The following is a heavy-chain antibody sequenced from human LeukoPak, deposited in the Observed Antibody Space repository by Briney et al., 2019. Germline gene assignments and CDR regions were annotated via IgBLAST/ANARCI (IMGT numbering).Heavy chain of an antibody. CDR1: GFTFSSYA. D-gene: IGHD3-3*01. CDR3: AKDFWSGEYYFDY. CDR2: ISGSGGST. J-gene: IGHJ4*02. Sequence: GGSLRLSCAASGFTFSSYAMSWVRQAPGMGLEWVSAISGSGGSTYYADSVKGRFTISRDNSKNTLYLQMNSLRAEDTAVYYCAKDFWSGEYYFDYWGQGTLVTVSS. V-gene: IGHV3-23*01.